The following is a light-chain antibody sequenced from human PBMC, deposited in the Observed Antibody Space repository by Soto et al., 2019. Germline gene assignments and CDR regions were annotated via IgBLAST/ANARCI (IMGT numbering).Light chain of an antibody. V-gene: IGKV3-20*01. CDR3: QQYGSSLFT. J-gene: IGKJ3*01. CDR2: GAS. CDR1: QSVSSSY. Sequence: EIVLTQSPGTLSLSPGERATLSCRASQSVSSSYLAWYQQKPGQAPRLLIYGASSRATGLPDRFSGSGSGTDFTLTISRVEREDVAVYYCQQYGSSLFTFGPGTKLDI.